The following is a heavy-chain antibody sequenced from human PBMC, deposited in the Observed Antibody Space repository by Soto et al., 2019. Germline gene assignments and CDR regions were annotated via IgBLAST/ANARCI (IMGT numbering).Heavy chain of an antibody. CDR2: ISSSSSYI. J-gene: IGHJ5*02. D-gene: IGHD3-10*01. Sequence: GGSLRLSCAASGFTFSSYSMNWVRQAPGKGLEWVSSISSSSSYIYYADSVKGRFTISRDNAKNSLYLQMNSLRAEDTAVYYCARERSWGSGSYYNGGWFDPWGQGTLVTVSS. CDR1: GFTFSSYS. V-gene: IGHV3-21*01. CDR3: ARERSWGSGSYYNGGWFDP.